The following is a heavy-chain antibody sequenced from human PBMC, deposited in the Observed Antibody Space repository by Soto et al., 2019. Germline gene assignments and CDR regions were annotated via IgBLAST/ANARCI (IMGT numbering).Heavy chain of an antibody. CDR2: INRGGSST. J-gene: IGHJ4*02. V-gene: IGHV3-74*01. D-gene: IGHD1-26*01. CDR1: GFTFSSYW. CDR3: ARDSGSYADY. Sequence: EVQLVESGGGLVQPGGSLRLSCAASGFTFSSYWMHWVRQAPGKGLVWVSRINRGGSSTDYADSVKGRFTISRDNAKNTLYLQMNSLRAEDTAVYYCARDSGSYADYWGQGTLVTVSS.